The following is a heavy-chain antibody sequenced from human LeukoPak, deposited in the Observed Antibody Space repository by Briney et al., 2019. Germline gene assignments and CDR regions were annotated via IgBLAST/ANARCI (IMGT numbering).Heavy chain of an antibody. J-gene: IGHJ6*04. V-gene: IGHV4-34*01. Sequence: SETLSLTCAVYGGSFSGYYWSWIRQPPGKGLEWIGEINHSGSTNYNPSLKSRVTISVDTSKNQFSLKLSSVTAADTAVYYCAREGAARVATYYYYGMDVWGKGTTVTVSS. D-gene: IGHD5-12*01. CDR2: INHSGST. CDR1: GGSFSGYY. CDR3: AREGAARVATYYYYGMDV.